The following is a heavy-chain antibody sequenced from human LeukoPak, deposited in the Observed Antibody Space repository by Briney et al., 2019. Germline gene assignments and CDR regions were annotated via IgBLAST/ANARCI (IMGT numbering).Heavy chain of an antibody. CDR3: ARFRGYSYGSASYYYGMDV. V-gene: IGHV3-23*01. Sequence: GGSLRLSCAASGFTLRTYAMNWVRQAPGKGLEWVSAISGSGGSTFYADSVKGRFTISRDNSKNTLYLQMNSLRAEDTAVYYCARFRGYSYGSASYYYGMDVWGQGTTVTVSS. CDR2: ISGSGGST. CDR1: GFTLRTYA. J-gene: IGHJ6*02. D-gene: IGHD5-18*01.